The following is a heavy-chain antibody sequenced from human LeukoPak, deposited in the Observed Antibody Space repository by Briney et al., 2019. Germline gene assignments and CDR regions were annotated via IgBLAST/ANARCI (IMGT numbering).Heavy chain of an antibody. D-gene: IGHD3-22*01. V-gene: IGHV3-30-3*02. CDR2: ISYDGSNK. J-gene: IGHJ4*02. Sequence: GGSLRLSCAASGFTFSSYAMHWVRQAPGKGLEWVAAISYDGSNKYYADSVKGRFTISRDNSKNTLYLQMKSLRAEDTAVYYCAKSEDYDTREDYWGQGTLVTVSS. CDR3: AKSEDYDTREDY. CDR1: GFTFSSYA.